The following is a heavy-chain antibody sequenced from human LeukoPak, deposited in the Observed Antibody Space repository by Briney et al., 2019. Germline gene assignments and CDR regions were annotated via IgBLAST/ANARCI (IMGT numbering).Heavy chain of an antibody. CDR2: IIPIFGTA. Sequence: SVKVSCRASGGTFSSYAISRVRQAPGQGLEWMGRIIPIFGTANYAQKFQGRVTITTDESTSTAYMELSSLRSEDTAVYYCAGAAAGNWRYFDYWGQGTLVTVSS. J-gene: IGHJ4*02. V-gene: IGHV1-69*05. CDR3: AGAAAGNWRYFDY. CDR1: GGTFSSYA. D-gene: IGHD6-13*01.